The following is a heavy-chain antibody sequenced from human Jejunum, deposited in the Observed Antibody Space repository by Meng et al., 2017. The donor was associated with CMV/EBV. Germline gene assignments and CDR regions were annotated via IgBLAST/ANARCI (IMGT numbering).Heavy chain of an antibody. Sequence: SGFTLKTAWMRLVRQAPGEGLEWVGRIKSKSDGEAIDYAAPVRGRFTISRDDSENMLYLQMSSLKTEDTAVYFCTTDRREGTNQQFDFWGQGTLVTVSS. CDR3: TTDRREGTNQQFDF. CDR2: IKSKSDGEAI. CDR1: GFTLKTAW. V-gene: IGHV3-15*01. D-gene: IGHD1-1*01. J-gene: IGHJ4*02.